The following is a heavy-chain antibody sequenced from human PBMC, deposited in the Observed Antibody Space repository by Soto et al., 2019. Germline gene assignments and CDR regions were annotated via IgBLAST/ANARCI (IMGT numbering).Heavy chain of an antibody. J-gene: IGHJ4*02. CDR3: TRWALTYCSGGSCPEGGYYFDY. V-gene: IGHV3-49*03. CDR1: GFTFGDYA. Sequence: GVLRLSCTASGFTFGDYAMSWFRQAPGKGLEWVGFIRSKAYGGTTEYAASVKGRFTISRDDSKSIAYLQMNSLKTEDTAVYYCTRWALTYCSGGSCPEGGYYFDYWGQGTLVTVSS. CDR2: IRSKAYGGTT. D-gene: IGHD2-15*01.